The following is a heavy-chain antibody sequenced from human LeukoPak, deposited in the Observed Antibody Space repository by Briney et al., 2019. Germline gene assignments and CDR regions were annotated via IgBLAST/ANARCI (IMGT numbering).Heavy chain of an antibody. CDR1: GGTFSSYA. D-gene: IGHD6-13*01. CDR3: VRGGAGVAAADY. V-gene: IGHV1-69*04. CDR2: IIPILGIA. J-gene: IGHJ4*02. Sequence: ASVKVSCKASGGTFSSYAISWVRQAPGQGFEWMGRIIPILGIANYAQKFQGRVTITADKSTSTAYMELSSLRSEDTAVYYCVRGGAGVAAADYWGQGTLVTVSS.